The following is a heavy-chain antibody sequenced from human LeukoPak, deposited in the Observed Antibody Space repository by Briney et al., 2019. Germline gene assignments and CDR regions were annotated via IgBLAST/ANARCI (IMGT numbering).Heavy chain of an antibody. D-gene: IGHD5-18*01. Sequence: GGSLRLSCAASGFTVSINYMSWVRQAPGKGLEWVSVIYSGGSTYYADSVKGRFTISRDNSKNTLYLQMNSLRAEDTAVYYCARGGASGYSYGLYDYWGQGTLVTVSS. CDR2: IYSGGST. V-gene: IGHV3-53*01. CDR3: ARGGASGYSYGLYDY. CDR1: GFTVSINY. J-gene: IGHJ4*02.